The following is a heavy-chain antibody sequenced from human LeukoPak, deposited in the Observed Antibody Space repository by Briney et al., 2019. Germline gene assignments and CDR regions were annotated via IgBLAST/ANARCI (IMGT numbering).Heavy chain of an antibody. CDR2: IYYSGST. CDR1: GGSISSSSYY. CDR3: ARGFEGITMVRGVIITINWFDP. Sequence: SETLSLTCTVSGGSISSSSYYWGWTRQPPGKGLEWIGSIYYSGSTYYNPSLKSRVTISVDTSKNQFSLKLSSVTAADTAVYYCARGFEGITMVRGVIITINWFDPWGQGTLVTVSS. V-gene: IGHV4-39*07. D-gene: IGHD3-10*01. J-gene: IGHJ5*02.